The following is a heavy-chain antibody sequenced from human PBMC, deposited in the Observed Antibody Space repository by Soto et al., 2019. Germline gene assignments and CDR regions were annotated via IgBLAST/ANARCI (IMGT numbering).Heavy chain of an antibody. V-gene: IGHV4-59*08. Sequence: QVQLQESGPGLVKPSETLSLTCTVSGGSIIDYYCSWFRQPPGKGLEWIGYINHNGYSAYNLSLKRRVTMSVDTSKTQFSLTLDSVTATDTAVYYCARQGYGPLHGLVDVWGQGITVIVS. CDR1: GGSIIDYY. J-gene: IGHJ6*02. CDR2: INHNGYS. CDR3: ARQGYGPLHGLVDV. D-gene: IGHD1-1*01.